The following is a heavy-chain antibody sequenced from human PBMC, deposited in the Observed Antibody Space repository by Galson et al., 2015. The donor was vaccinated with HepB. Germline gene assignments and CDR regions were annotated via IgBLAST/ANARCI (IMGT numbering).Heavy chain of an antibody. V-gene: IGHV1-24*01. CDR1: GYTLTELS. Sequence: SVKVSCKVSGYTLTELSMHWVRQAPGKGLEWMGGFDPEDGETIYAQKFQGRVTMTEDTSTDTAYMELSSLRSEDTAVYYCATSTDTAATPYYYYYMDVWGKGTTVTVSS. CDR3: ATSTDTAATPYYYYYMDV. CDR2: FDPEDGET. D-gene: IGHD4-23*01. J-gene: IGHJ6*03.